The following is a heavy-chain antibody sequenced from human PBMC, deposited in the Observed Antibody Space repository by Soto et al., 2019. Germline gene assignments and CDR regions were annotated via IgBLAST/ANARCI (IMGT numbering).Heavy chain of an antibody. V-gene: IGHV4-31*03. CDR3: ASEYSYGSNFFDC. Sequence: QVQLQESGPGLVKPSQTLSLTCTVSGGSIGSAAYYWSWIRQHPGDGLEWIAYISHSGSTYYNPSLKSRFIISVGTSKNQFSLSLSSVTTADTAVYYCASEYSYGSNFFDCWGQGTLVTVSS. D-gene: IGHD2-15*01. J-gene: IGHJ4*02. CDR2: ISHSGST. CDR1: GGSIGSAAYY.